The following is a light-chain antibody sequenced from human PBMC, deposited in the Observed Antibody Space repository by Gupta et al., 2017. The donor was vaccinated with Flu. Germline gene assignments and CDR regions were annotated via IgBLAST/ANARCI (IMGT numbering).Light chain of an antibody. CDR1: TTTVGNSY. V-gene: IGLV1-51*01. J-gene: IGLJ3*02. CDR2: NYN. Sequence: KVAISCCGSTTTVGNSYVSWYWHLPGTAPKLIIFNYNNRPSAVPDRFSFSESGTLTTPAITVLQTEDEADYYYGAWDHSVRAWVFGGGTKLTVL. CDR3: GAWDHSVRAWV.